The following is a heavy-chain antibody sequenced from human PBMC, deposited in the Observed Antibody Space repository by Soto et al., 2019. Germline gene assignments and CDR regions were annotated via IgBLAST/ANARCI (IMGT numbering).Heavy chain of an antibody. J-gene: IGHJ4*02. CDR1: GYTFTSYY. CDR2: INPSGGST. V-gene: IGHV1-46*01. Sequence: ASVKVSCKASGYTFTSYYMHWVRQAPGQGLEWMGIINPSGGSTSYAQKFQGRVTMTRDTSTSTAYMELSRLRSDDTAVYYCARDRAITFGGVIHYLFDYWGQGTLVTVSS. CDR3: ARDRAITFGGVIHYLFDY. D-gene: IGHD3-16*02.